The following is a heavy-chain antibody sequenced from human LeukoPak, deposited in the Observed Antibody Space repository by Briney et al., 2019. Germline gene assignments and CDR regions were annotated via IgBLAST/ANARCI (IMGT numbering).Heavy chain of an antibody. D-gene: IGHD3-16*01. CDR2: IKPGGGER. V-gene: IGHV3-7*01. CDR3: MRGGGDY. Sequence: GGSLRLSCVASGITLSTYGMNWVRQAPGKGLEWVANIKPGGGERYYVDSAKGRFTISRDNAKNSVDLQMNSLRVEDTAVYYCMRGGGDYWGQGTLVTVSS. CDR1: GITLSTYG. J-gene: IGHJ4*02.